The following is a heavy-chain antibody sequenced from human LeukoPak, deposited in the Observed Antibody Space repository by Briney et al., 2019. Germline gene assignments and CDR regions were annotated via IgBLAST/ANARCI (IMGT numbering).Heavy chain of an antibody. Sequence: NRGESLKISCKGSGYSFTSYWIGWVRQMPGKGLEWMGIIYPGDSDTRYSPSFQGQVTISADKSISTAYLQWSSLKASDTAMYYCARQKDIAAAGKFDYWGQGTLVTVSS. D-gene: IGHD6-13*01. CDR1: GYSFTSYW. J-gene: IGHJ4*02. CDR2: IYPGDSDT. V-gene: IGHV5-51*01. CDR3: ARQKDIAAAGKFDY.